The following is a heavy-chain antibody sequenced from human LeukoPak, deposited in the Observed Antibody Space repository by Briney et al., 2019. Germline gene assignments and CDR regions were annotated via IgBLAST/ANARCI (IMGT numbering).Heavy chain of an antibody. CDR2: IYYSGST. D-gene: IGHD3-10*01. CDR3: AWSITMVRGVMYYYYFMDV. V-gene: IGHV4-59*01. Sequence: SETLSLTCTVSGGSISSYYWSWIRQPPGKGLEWIGYIYYSGSTNYNPSLKSRVTISVDTSKNQFSLKLSSVTAADTAVYYCAWSITMVRGVMYYYYFMDVWGKGTTVTVSS. J-gene: IGHJ6*03. CDR1: GGSISSYY.